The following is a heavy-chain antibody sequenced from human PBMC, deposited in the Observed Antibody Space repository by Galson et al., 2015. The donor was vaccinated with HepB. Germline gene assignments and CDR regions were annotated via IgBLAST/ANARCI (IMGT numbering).Heavy chain of an antibody. D-gene: IGHD5-18*01. CDR3: ERESLMAMVTFDL. CDR1: GFTFSRHG. V-gene: IGHV3-33*01. Sequence: SLRLSCAASGFTFSRHGIHWVRQAPGKGLECVAMIWHDGSNQLYADSVKGRFTISRDNSKNKLYLQMNSLRAEDTAIYYCERESLMAMVTFDLWGRGTLVTVSS. J-gene: IGHJ4*02. CDR2: IWHDGSNQ.